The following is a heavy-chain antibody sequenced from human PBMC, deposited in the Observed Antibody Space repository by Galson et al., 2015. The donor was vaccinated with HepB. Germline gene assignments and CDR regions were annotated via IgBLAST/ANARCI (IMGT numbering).Heavy chain of an antibody. D-gene: IGHD5-18*01. CDR3: AKGYGLFDS. CDR2: ISGHGDST. J-gene: IGHJ5*01. V-gene: IGHV3-23*01. CDR1: GFAFDSHA. Sequence: SLRLSCAASGFAFDSHAMSWVRQAPGRGLEWISGISGHGDSTFYADSVKGRFTVSRDNSTNMLYLQMNSLRAEDAGLYFCAKGYGLFDSWAQGILVTVSS.